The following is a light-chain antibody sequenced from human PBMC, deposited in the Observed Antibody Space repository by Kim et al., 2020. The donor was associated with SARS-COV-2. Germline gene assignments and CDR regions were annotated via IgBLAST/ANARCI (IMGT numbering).Light chain of an antibody. CDR2: GAS. CDR1: QSVSSN. CDR3: QQYNNWPLR. V-gene: IGKV3-15*01. J-gene: IGKJ1*01. Sequence: VSPGERATLSCRASQSVSSNLAWYQQKPGQAPRLLIYGASTRATGIPARFSGSGSGTEFTLTITSLQSEDFAVYYCQQYNNWPLRFGQGTKVEIK.